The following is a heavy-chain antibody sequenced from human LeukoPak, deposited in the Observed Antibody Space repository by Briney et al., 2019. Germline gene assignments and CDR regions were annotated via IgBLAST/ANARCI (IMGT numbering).Heavy chain of an antibody. V-gene: IGHV4-59*01. J-gene: IGHJ4*02. Sequence: SETLSLTCTVSGGSISSYYWSWIRQPPGKGLEWIGYIYYGGTTNYNPSLKSRLTISVDTSKNQFSLKLSSVTAADTAVYYCARESPNYYFDYWGQGTLVTVSS. CDR2: IYYGGTT. CDR1: GGSISSYY. D-gene: IGHD5-24*01. CDR3: ARESPNYYFDY.